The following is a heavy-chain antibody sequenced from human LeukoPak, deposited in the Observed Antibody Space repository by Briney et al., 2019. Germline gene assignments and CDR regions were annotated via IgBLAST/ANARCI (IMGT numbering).Heavy chain of an antibody. V-gene: IGHV1-69*13. CDR2: IIPIFGTA. J-gene: IGHJ4*02. D-gene: IGHD6-19*01. CDR1: GGTFSNYA. CDR3: AGAYSSGLLNY. Sequence: ASVKVSCKASGGTFSNYAISWVRQAPGQGLEWMGGIIPIFGTANYAQKFQGRVTITADESTSTAYMELSSLRSEDTAVYYCAGAYSSGLLNYWGQGTLVTVSS.